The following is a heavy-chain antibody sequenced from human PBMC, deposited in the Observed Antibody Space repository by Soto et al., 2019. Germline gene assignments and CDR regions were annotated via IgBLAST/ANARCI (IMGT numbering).Heavy chain of an antibody. V-gene: IGHV5-51*01. D-gene: IGHD2-8*01. J-gene: IGHJ4*02. CDR2: IDPGDSDT. CDR3: ARRHSLYDGSVPSDYFDY. Sequence: PGESLKISCQGSGYTSTSYWIAWVRQMPGKGLEWMGIIDPGDSDTRYSPSFQGQVTISVDKSINTAYLQWSRLKASDTAMYYCARRHSLYDGSVPSDYFDYWGQGTLVTVSS. CDR1: GYTSTSYW.